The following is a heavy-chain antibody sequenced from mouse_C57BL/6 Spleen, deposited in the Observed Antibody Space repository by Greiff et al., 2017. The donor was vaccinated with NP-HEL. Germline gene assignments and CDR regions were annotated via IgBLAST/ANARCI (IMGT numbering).Heavy chain of an antibody. D-gene: IGHD1-1*01. CDR2: IDPNSGGT. CDR1: GYTFTSYW. Sequence: QVQLQQPGAELVKPGASVKLSCKASGYTFTSYWMHWVKQRPGRGLEWIGWIDPNSGGTKYNEKFKSQATLTVDKTSSTAYMQLSSLTSEDSAVYYCARSIDYYGSSSYYFDYWGQGTTLTVSS. CDR3: ARSIDYYGSSSYYFDY. V-gene: IGHV1-72*01. J-gene: IGHJ2*01.